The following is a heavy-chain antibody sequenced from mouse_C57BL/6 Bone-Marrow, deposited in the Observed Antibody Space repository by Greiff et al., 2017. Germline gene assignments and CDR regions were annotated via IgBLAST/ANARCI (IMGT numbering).Heavy chain of an antibody. CDR3: ARSTMVTTGRFAY. D-gene: IGHD2-2*01. CDR1: GYTFTDYY. Sequence: VQLQQSGPELVKPGASVKISCKASGYTFTDYYMNWVKQSHGKSLEWIGDINPNNGGTSYNQKFKGKATLTVDKSSSTAYMELRSLTSEDSAVYYCARSTMVTTGRFAYWGQGTLVTVSA. V-gene: IGHV1-26*01. J-gene: IGHJ3*01. CDR2: INPNNGGT.